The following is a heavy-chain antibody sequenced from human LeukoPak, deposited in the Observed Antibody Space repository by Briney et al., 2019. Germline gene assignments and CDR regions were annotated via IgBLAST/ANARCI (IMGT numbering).Heavy chain of an antibody. CDR3: ARGRYSGSYLLDY. V-gene: IGHV3-23*01. D-gene: IGHD1-26*01. CDR1: GFTFSNYG. CDR2: ISGSGGNT. J-gene: IGHJ4*02. Sequence: PGGTLRLSCAASGFTFSNYGMSWVRQAPGKGLEWVSTISGSGGNTYDADSVKGRFTISRDNSKNSLYLQMNSLRAEDTALYYCARGRYSGSYLLDYWGQGTLVTVSS.